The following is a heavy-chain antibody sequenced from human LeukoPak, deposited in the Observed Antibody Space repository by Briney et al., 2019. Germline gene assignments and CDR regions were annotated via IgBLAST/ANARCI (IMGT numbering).Heavy chain of an antibody. Sequence: ASVKVPCKASGYTLTDYYMHWVRQAPGQGLEWMGWISPNSGGTNYAQNFQGRVTMTRDTSVSTAYMELSSLRSDDTAVYYCARSNIATRRGDNWFGPWGQGTLVTVSS. CDR3: ARSNIATRRGDNWFGP. V-gene: IGHV1-2*02. CDR2: ISPNSGGT. CDR1: GYTLTDYY. D-gene: IGHD6-6*01. J-gene: IGHJ5*02.